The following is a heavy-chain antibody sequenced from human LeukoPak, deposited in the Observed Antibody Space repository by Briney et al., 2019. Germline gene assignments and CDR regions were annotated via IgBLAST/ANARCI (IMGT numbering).Heavy chain of an antibody. CDR2: MKPKSGNT. Sequence: ASVKVSCKASGYTFTSYDITWVRQATGQGLEWMGWMKPKSGNTGYAQKFQGRVTMTRNTSISTAYMELSSLRSEDAAVYYCARGGEPYYDFWSGPWDGMDVWGQGTTVTVSS. CDR1: GYTFTSYD. J-gene: IGHJ6*02. D-gene: IGHD3-3*01. CDR3: ARGGEPYYDFWSGPWDGMDV. V-gene: IGHV1-8*01.